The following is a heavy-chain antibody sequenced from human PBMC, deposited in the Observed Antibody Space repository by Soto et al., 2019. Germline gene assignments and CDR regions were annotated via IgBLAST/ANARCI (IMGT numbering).Heavy chain of an antibody. CDR2: IIPIFGTA. Sequence: QVQLVQSGAEVKKPGSSVKVSCKASGGTFSSYAISWVRQAPGQGLEWMGGIIPIFGTANYAQKFQGRVTITADESTSTAYMEPSSLRSEDTAVYYCARVPPPRYDSSGYPTGFYFDYWGQGTLSPSPQ. V-gene: IGHV1-69*01. CDR3: ARVPPPRYDSSGYPTGFYFDY. CDR1: GGTFSSYA. D-gene: IGHD3-22*01. J-gene: IGHJ4*02.